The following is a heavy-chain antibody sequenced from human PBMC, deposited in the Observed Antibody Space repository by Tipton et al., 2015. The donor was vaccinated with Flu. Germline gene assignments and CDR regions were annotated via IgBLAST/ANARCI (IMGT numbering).Heavy chain of an antibody. V-gene: IGHV1-18*01. CDR3: ARDPGENYDSSSGYYYGMDV. J-gene: IGHJ6*02. Sequence: QLVQSGAEVKKPGASVKVSCKASGYTFTSYGISWVRQAPGQGLEWMGWISAYNGNTNYAQKLQGRVTMTTDTSTSTAYMELRSLRSDDPAVYYWARDPGENYDSSSGYYYGMDVWGQGTTVPVSS. CDR1: GYTFTSYG. CDR2: ISAYNGNT. D-gene: IGHD3-22*01.